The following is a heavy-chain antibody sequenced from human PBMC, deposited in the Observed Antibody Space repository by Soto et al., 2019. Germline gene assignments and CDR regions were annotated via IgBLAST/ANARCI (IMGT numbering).Heavy chain of an antibody. D-gene: IGHD3-10*01. V-gene: IGHV4-59*01. Sequence: SETLSLTCTVSGGSISSYYWSWIRQPPGKGLEWIGYIYYSGSTNYNPPLKSRVTISVDTSKNQFSLKLTSVTAADTAVYYCARVGSLTDYWGQGTLVTVSS. CDR1: GGSISSYY. CDR2: IYYSGST. CDR3: ARVGSLTDY. J-gene: IGHJ4*02.